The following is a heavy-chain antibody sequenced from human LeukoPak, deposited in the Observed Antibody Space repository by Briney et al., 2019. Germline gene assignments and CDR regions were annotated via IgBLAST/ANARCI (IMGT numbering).Heavy chain of an antibody. CDR2: IIPIFGTA. Sequence: SVKVSCKASGGTFSSYAISWVRQAPGQGLEWMGGIIPIFGTANYAQKFQGRVTITADESTSTAYMELSSLRSEDTAVYYCARAAFSYCSSTSCGFDPWGQGTLVTVSS. D-gene: IGHD2-2*01. CDR1: GGTFSSYA. J-gene: IGHJ5*02. V-gene: IGHV1-69*13. CDR3: ARAAFSYCSSTSCGFDP.